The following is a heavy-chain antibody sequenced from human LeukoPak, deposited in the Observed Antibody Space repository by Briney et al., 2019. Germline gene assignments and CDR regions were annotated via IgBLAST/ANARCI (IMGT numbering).Heavy chain of an antibody. CDR2: ISRSGGST. J-gene: IGHJ4*02. D-gene: IGHD2-2*01. CDR1: GFTFSSYA. Sequence: GGSLRLSCAASGFTFSSYAMSWVRQAPGKGLEWVTAISRSGGSTYYADSVKGRFTIPRDNSKNTLYLQMNSLRAEDTAVYYCAKLFGIVVVPAAIDYWGQGTLVTVSS. CDR3: AKLFGIVVVPAAIDY. V-gene: IGHV3-23*01.